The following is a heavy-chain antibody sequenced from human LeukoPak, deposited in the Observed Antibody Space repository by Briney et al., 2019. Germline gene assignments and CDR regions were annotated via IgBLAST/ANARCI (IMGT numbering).Heavy chain of an antibody. D-gene: IGHD6-13*01. CDR2: INHSGST. J-gene: IGHJ6*02. CDR1: GGPFSGYY. Sequence: SETLSLTCAVYGGPFSGYYWSWIRQPPGKGLEWIGEINHSGSTNYNPSLKSRVTISVDTSKNQFSLKLSSVTAADTAVYYCARVKLAAAGHFDLIRPYYGMDVWGQGTTVTVSS. V-gene: IGHV4-34*01. CDR3: ARVKLAAAGHFDLIRPYYGMDV.